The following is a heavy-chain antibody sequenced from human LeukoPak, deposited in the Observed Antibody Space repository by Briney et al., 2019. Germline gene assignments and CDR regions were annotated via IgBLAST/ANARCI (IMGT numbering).Heavy chain of an antibody. CDR3: AKGRGTYGYYAYFDY. D-gene: IGHD4-17*01. V-gene: IGHV3-30*18. J-gene: IGHJ4*02. CDR2: ISYDGGHK. CDR1: GFTFSSYV. Sequence: GGTLRLSCAVSGFTFSSYVMHGVRQAPGKGLEWVALISYDGGHKYYADSVKGRFSISRDNSKITLYLHMNSLRDEDTAVYYCAKGRGTYGYYAYFDYWGQGTLVTVSS.